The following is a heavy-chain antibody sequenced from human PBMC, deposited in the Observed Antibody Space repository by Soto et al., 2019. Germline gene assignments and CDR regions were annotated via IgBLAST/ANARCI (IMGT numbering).Heavy chain of an antibody. CDR2: IYYSGST. CDR3: ARGRRDVEISYY. CDR1: GGSISSGGYY. V-gene: IGHV4-31*03. D-gene: IGHD3-16*01. J-gene: IGHJ4*02. Sequence: LSLTCTVSGGSISSGGYYWSWIRQHPGKGLEWIGYIYYSGSTYYNPSLKSRVTISVDTSKNQFSLKLSSVTAADTAVYYCARGRRDVEISYYWGQGTLVTVSS.